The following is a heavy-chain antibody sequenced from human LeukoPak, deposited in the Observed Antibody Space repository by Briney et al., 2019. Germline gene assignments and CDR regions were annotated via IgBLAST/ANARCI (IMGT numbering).Heavy chain of an antibody. J-gene: IGHJ6*03. Sequence: QAGGSLRLSCATSGFTFSSYWMHWVRQAPGKGLLWVSRINSDGSSTSYADSVKGRFTVSRDNAKNTLYLQMNSLRAEDTAVYYCARAYDSTFPHYYYMDVWGKGTTVTISS. CDR1: GFTFSSYW. CDR2: INSDGSST. V-gene: IGHV3-74*01. D-gene: IGHD3-22*01. CDR3: ARAYDSTFPHYYYMDV.